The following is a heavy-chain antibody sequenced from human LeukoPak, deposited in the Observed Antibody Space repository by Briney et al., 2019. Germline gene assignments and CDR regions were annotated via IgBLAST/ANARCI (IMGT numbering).Heavy chain of an antibody. Sequence: GASAKVSCKASGHTFTSYYIHWVRQAPGQGLEWMGIINPSGGGTSYAQRFQGRVTMTRDTSTSTVYMELSSLRSEDTAVYYCARGPDYYDSSGYLYYFYYWVQGTLVTVSS. D-gene: IGHD3-22*01. CDR3: ARGPDYYDSSGYLYYFYY. CDR2: INPSGGGT. CDR1: GHTFTSYY. V-gene: IGHV1-46*01. J-gene: IGHJ4*02.